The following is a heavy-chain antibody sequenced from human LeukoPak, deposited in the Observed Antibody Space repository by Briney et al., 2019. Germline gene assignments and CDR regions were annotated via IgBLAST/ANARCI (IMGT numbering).Heavy chain of an antibody. V-gene: IGHV1-3*03. J-gene: IGHJ4*02. D-gene: IGHD3-22*01. Sequence: GASVKVSCKASGYTFTSYAMHWVRQAPGQRLEWRRWINADNGYTKYSQEFQARVTISRETSATTTYQELRNLSSVDTAVYYCSKVTYYYDSSGYHALSYFDYWGQGTLVTVSS. CDR1: GYTFTSYA. CDR3: SKVTYYYDSSGYHALSYFDY. CDR2: INADNGYT.